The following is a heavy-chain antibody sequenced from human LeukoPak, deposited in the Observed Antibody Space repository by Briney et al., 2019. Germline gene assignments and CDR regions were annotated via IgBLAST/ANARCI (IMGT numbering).Heavy chain of an antibody. J-gene: IGHJ4*02. Sequence: ASVKVSCKASAGTYSSYAISWVRQAPGQGLEWMGGIIPIFGTANYAQKFQGRVTITADESTSTAYMELSSLRSEDTAVYYCARDGRYSGYDFEYWGQGTLVTVSS. CDR3: ARDGRYSGYDFEY. CDR2: IIPIFGTA. CDR1: AGTYSSYA. D-gene: IGHD5-12*01. V-gene: IGHV1-69*13.